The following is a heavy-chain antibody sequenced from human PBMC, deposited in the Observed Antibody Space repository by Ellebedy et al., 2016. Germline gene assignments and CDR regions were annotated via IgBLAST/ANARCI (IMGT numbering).Heavy chain of an antibody. CDR1: GFTFSSYV. D-gene: IGHD6-19*01. Sequence: GGSLRLSCAASGFTFSSYVMHWVRQAPGKGLEWVAVISYDGSNKYYADSVKGRFTISRDNSKNTLYLQMNSLRTGDTAVYYCARDKSVAVAGDDAFDIWGQGTMVTVSS. CDR2: ISYDGSNK. V-gene: IGHV3-30*04. CDR3: ARDKSVAVAGDDAFDI. J-gene: IGHJ3*02.